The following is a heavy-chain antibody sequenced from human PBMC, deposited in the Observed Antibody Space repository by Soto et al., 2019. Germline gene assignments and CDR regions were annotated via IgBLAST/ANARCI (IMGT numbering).Heavy chain of an antibody. D-gene: IGHD3-16*02. CDR3: AREEDYDYVWGSYRYGMDV. CDR2: ISAYNGNT. J-gene: IGHJ6*02. Sequence: LVKVACKGSGYSFTSYGIGWVRQAPGRGLEWMGWISAYNGNTNYAQKLQGRVTMTTDTSTSTAYMELRSLRSDDTAVYYCAREEDYDYVWGSYRYGMDVWGQGTTVTVSS. V-gene: IGHV1-18*01. CDR1: GYSFTSYG.